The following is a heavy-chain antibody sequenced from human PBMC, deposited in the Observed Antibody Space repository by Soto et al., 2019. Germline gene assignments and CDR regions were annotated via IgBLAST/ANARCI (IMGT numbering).Heavy chain of an antibody. CDR2: ISSSSYI. J-gene: IGHJ6*02. Sequence: GWSLRLSCAASGFTFRSFTMNWVRQAPGKGLEWVSSISSSSYIYYADSVKGRFTISRDNAKNSLYLKMNRLRAEDTAVYYCEREDLRFLEWIPHGWGQGNTVTVS. V-gene: IGHV3-21*01. D-gene: IGHD3-3*01. CDR3: EREDLRFLEWIPHG. CDR1: GFTFRSFT.